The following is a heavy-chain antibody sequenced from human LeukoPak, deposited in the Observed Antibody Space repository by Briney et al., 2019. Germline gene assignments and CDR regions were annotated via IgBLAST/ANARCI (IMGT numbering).Heavy chain of an antibody. CDR1: GFTFSNYA. D-gene: IGHD1-26*01. CDR3: ARDPYSGGYGDYYYYYMDV. CDR2: IRSDGGNK. J-gene: IGHJ6*03. V-gene: IGHV3-30*02. Sequence: GGSLRLSCAASGFTFSNYAMHWVRQAPGKGLEWVAFIRSDGGNKYFADSVKGRFTISRDNSKNTLYLQMNSLRAEDTAVYYCARDPYSGGYGDYYYYYMDVWGKGTTVTISS.